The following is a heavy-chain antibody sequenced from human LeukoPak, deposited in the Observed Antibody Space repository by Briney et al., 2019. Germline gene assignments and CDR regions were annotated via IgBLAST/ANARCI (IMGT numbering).Heavy chain of an antibody. CDR3: TREGYFHDSSGYDNDALDV. J-gene: IGHJ3*01. CDR2: IRRDGTT. Sequence: GGSLRLSCAASGFTVSTKYMAWVRQAPGKGLEWVSVIRRDGTTSYADSVKGRFTISRDNSKSTLYLQMNSLTAEDTAVYYCTREGYFHDSSGYDNDALDVWGQGPIVTISS. CDR1: GFTVSTKY. D-gene: IGHD3-22*01. V-gene: IGHV3-53*01.